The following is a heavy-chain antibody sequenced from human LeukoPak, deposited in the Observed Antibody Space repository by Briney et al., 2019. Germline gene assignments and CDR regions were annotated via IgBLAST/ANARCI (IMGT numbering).Heavy chain of an antibody. J-gene: IGHJ3*02. Sequence: GASVKVSCKASGYTFTSYGISWVRQAPGQGLEWMGWISAYNGNTNYAQKLQGRVTMTTDTSTSTAYMELRSLRSDDTAVYYCARDTQYYDFWSGYSRYAFDIWGQGTMVTVSS. CDR3: ARDTQYYDFWSGYSRYAFDI. V-gene: IGHV1-18*01. CDR1: GYTFTSYG. CDR2: ISAYNGNT. D-gene: IGHD3-3*01.